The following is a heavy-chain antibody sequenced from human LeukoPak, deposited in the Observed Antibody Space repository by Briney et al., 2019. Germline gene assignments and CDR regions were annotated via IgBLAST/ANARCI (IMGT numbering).Heavy chain of an antibody. CDR1: GGSFSGYY. D-gene: IGHD1-7*01. CDR3: ARAPRTGTGYPRYYYYYMDV. J-gene: IGHJ6*03. Sequence: SETLSLTCAVYGGSFSGYYWSWIRQPPGKGLEWIGEINHSGSTNYNPSLKSRVTISVDTSKNQFSLKLSSVTAADTAVYYCARAPRTGTGYPRYYYYYMDVWGKGTTVTVSS. V-gene: IGHV4-34*01. CDR2: INHSGST.